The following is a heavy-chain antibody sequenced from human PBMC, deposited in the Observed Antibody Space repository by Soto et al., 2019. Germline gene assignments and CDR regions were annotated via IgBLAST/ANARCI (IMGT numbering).Heavy chain of an antibody. CDR1: GFIFSTSH. J-gene: IGHJ4*02. D-gene: IGHD3-22*01. CDR2: ISDDGNSK. V-gene: IGHV3-30-3*01. Sequence: GGSLRLSCAASGFIFSTSHMHWVRQAPGKGLEWVTGISDDGNSKYYAESVKGRFTISRENSKNTLYVEMDSLTVEDTALYFCAREGYTSGFAPAFDSWGQGA. CDR3: AREGYTSGFAPAFDS.